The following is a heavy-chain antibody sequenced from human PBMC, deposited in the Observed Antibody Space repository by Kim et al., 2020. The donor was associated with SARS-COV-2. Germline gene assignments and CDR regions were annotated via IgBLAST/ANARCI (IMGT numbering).Heavy chain of an antibody. CDR3: ASATAPVMVRGVGY. J-gene: IGHJ4*02. D-gene: IGHD3-10*01. V-gene: IGHV3-21*01. Sequence: ADSVKGRFTISRDNAKNSLYLQMNSLRAEATAVYYCASATAPVMVRGVGYWGQGTLVTVSS.